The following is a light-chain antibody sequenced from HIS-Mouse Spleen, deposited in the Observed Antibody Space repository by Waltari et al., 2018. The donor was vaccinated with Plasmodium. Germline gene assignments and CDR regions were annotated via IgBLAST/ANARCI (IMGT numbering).Light chain of an antibody. CDR2: EGS. Sequence: QSALTQPASVSGSPGQPITIPCTGPRRDDGQYKLVPWYQQHPGKAPKLMIYEGSKRPSGVSNRFSGSKSGNTASLTISGLQAEDEADYYCCSYAGSSTWVFGGGTKLTVL. V-gene: IGLV2-23*01. CDR1: RRDDGQYKL. CDR3: CSYAGSSTWV. J-gene: IGLJ3*02.